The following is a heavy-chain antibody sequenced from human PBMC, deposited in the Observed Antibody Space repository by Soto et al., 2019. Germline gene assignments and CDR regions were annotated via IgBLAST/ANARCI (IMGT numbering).Heavy chain of an antibody. Sequence: SETLSLTCTVSGGSISSYYWSWIRQPPGKGLEWIGYIYYSGSTNYNPSLKSRVTISVDTSKNQFSLKLSSVTAADTAVYYCARHGGYCSSTSCYGDWFDPWGQGTLVTVSS. CDR1: GGSISSYY. CDR3: ARHGGYCSSTSCYGDWFDP. D-gene: IGHD2-2*01. CDR2: IYYSGST. V-gene: IGHV4-59*08. J-gene: IGHJ5*02.